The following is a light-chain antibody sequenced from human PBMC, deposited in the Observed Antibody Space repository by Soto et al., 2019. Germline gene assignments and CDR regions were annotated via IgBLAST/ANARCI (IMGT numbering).Light chain of an antibody. J-gene: IGLJ1*01. CDR2: DVS. CDR1: SSDVGGYNY. V-gene: IGLV2-14*01. Sequence: QSALTQPASVSGSPGRSTTISCTGTSSDVGGYNYVSWYQQHPGKAPKLMIYDVSNRPSGVSNRFSGSKSGNTASLTTSGFQAEDEADYYCSSYTSSSTLYVFGTGIKVT. CDR3: SSYTSSSTLYV.